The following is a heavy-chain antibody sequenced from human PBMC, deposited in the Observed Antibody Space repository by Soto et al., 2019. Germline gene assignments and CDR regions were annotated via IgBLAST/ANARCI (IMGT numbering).Heavy chain of an antibody. D-gene: IGHD6-6*01. CDR1: GGSISSGDYY. V-gene: IGHV4-30-4*01. CDR2: IYYSGST. J-gene: IGHJ5*02. Sequence: SETLSLTCTVSGGSISSGDYYWSWIRQPPGKGLEWIGYIYYSGSTYYNPSLKSRVTISVDTSKNQFSLKLSSVTAADTAVYYCARRSGSSSSWFDPWGQGTLVTVSS. CDR3: ARRSGSSSSWFDP.